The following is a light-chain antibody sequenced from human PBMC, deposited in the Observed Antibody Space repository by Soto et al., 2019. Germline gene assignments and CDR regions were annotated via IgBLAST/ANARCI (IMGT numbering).Light chain of an antibody. CDR2: EVS. J-gene: IGLJ1*01. CDR3: SSYTSSSTYV. V-gene: IGLV2-14*01. CDR1: SSDVGGYNY. Sequence: QSALTQPASVSGSPGQSITISCTGTSSDVGGYNYVSWYQQHPGKVPKLMIYEVSNRPSGVSNRFSGSKSGNTASLTISGLQAEDEADYYCSSYTSSSTYVFGTGTKLTVL.